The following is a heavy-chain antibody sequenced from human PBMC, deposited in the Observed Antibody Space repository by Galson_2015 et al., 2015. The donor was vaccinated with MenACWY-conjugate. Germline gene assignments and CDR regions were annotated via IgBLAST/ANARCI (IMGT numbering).Heavy chain of an antibody. J-gene: IGHJ4*02. D-gene: IGHD2-2*01. CDR3: ARADHRYCSRTNCPFDF. CDR1: GFTFEDYL. V-gene: IGHV3-49*03. Sequence: SLSCAASGFTFEDYLMSWFRQAHGKGLEWVGFIRGKAYGTTTEYAASVKGRFTISRENSRSIAYLQMNSLNSEDTAIYYCARADHRYCSRTNCPFDFWGQGALVTVSS. CDR2: IRGKAYGTTT.